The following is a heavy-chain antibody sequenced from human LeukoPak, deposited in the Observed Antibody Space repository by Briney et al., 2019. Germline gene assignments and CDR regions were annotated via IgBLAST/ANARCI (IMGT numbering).Heavy chain of an antibody. CDR3: ARGGYYVSGTYDY. CDR1: GFTFSSYW. D-gene: IGHD3-10*01. CDR2: LNSDGSST. Sequence: GGSLRLSCAASGFTFSSYWMHWVRQAPGKGLVWVSRLNSDGSSTRYADSVKGRFTISRDNAKNTLYLQMDSLRAEDTAVYYCARGGYYVSGTYDYWGQGTPVTVSS. V-gene: IGHV3-74*01. J-gene: IGHJ4*02.